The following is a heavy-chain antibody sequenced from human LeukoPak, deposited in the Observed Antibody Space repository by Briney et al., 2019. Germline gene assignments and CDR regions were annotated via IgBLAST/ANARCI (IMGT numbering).Heavy chain of an antibody. D-gene: IGHD1-26*01. CDR1: GFTFSSYS. J-gene: IGHJ4*02. V-gene: IGHV3-21*01. CDR3: ARATVGATYYFDY. CDR2: ISSSSSYI. Sequence: GGSLRLSCAASGFTFSSYSMNWVRQAPGKGLEWVSSISSSSSYIYYADSVKGRFTISRDNAKNSLYLQMNSLRAEDTALYYCARATVGATYYFDYWGQGTLVTVSS.